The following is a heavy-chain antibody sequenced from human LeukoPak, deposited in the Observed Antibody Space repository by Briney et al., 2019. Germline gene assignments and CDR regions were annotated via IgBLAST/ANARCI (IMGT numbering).Heavy chain of an antibody. J-gene: IGHJ4*02. D-gene: IGHD1-14*01. CDR3: ATETIGRHYDY. Sequence: GGSLRLSCAASGFTFSSCGFNWIRQAPGKGLEWVSSIGPTGTDRYYADSVRGRFTISRDNAKNSMYLQMDSLRDEDTAVYYCATETIGRHYDYWGQGTLLTVSS. V-gene: IGHV3-21*01. CDR1: GFTFSSCG. CDR2: IGPTGTDR.